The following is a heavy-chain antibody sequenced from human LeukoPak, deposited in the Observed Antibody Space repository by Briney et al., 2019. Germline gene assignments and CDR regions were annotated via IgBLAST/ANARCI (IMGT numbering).Heavy chain of an antibody. D-gene: IGHD2-2*01. J-gene: IGHJ5*02. Sequence: SVKVPCKASGGTFTSYAISWVRQAPGQGLEWMGRIIPILGIANYAQKFQGRVTITADKSTSTAYMELSSLRSEDTAVYYCARELVVVPAAIPFDPWGQGTLVTVSS. CDR2: IIPILGIA. CDR3: ARELVVVPAAIPFDP. CDR1: GGTFTSYA. V-gene: IGHV1-69*04.